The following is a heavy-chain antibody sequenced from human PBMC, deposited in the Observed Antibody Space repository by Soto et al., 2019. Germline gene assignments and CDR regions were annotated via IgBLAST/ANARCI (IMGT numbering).Heavy chain of an antibody. CDR1: GGSISSYY. CDR2: IYTSGST. Sequence: SETLSLTCTVSGGSISSYYWGWIRQPAGKGLEWIGRIYTSGSTNYNPSLKSRVTMSVDTSKNQFSLKLSSVTAADTAVYYCARGRGYYDSSWVYYYGMDVWGQGTTVTVSS. J-gene: IGHJ6*02. V-gene: IGHV4-4*07. CDR3: ARGRGYYDSSWVYYYGMDV. D-gene: IGHD3-22*01.